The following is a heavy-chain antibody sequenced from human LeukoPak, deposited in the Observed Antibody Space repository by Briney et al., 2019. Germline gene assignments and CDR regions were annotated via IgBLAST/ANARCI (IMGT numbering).Heavy chain of an antibody. D-gene: IGHD1-7*01. CDR1: GGSISGYY. V-gene: IGHV4-4*07. J-gene: IGHJ3*02. CDR2: VYTSGST. CDR3: ARLITGTTTAFDI. Sequence: PSETLSLTCSVSGGSISGYYWNWIRQPAGKGLEWIGRVYTSGSTHYNPSLKTRLTMSVDTSKNQFSLKLSSVTAADTAAYYCARLITGTTTAFDIWGQGTMVTVSS.